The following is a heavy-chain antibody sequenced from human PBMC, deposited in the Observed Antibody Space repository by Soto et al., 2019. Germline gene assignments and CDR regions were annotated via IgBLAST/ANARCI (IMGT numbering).Heavy chain of an antibody. CDR2: INHSGST. CDR3: ARSSIAARERGWFDP. V-gene: IGHV4-34*01. J-gene: IGHJ5*02. CDR1: GGSFSGYY. Sequence: SETLSLTCAVYGGSFSGYYWSWIRQPPGKGLEWIGEINHSGSTNYNPSLKSRVTISVDTSKNQFSLKLSSVTAADTAVYYCARSSIAARERGWFDPWGQGTLVTVSS. D-gene: IGHD6-6*01.